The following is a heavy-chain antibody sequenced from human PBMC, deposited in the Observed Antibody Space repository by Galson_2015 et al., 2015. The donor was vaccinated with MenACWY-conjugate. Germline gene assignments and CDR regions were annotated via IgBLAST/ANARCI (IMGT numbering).Heavy chain of an antibody. CDR2: ISKSGSPI. CDR1: GFTFTGYE. V-gene: IGHV3-48*03. J-gene: IGHJ6*03. D-gene: IGHD5-18*01. Sequence: SLRLSCAASGFTFTGYEFNWVRQAPGTGLEWLSYISKSGSPIYSADSVKGRFTISRDNIKQSLFLEMNSLRAGDTGVYYCARVGTWIHQYFYYMDVWGKGTTVTVSS. CDR3: ARVGTWIHQYFYYMDV.